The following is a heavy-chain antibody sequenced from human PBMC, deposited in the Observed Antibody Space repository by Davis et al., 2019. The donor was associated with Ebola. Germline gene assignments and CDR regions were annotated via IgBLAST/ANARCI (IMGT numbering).Heavy chain of an antibody. Sequence: PGGSLRLSCATSGFIFSSFWMSWVRQAPGKGLEWVANIKQDGSEKYFVDSVEGRFTISRDNAKNSLYLQMNSLRAEDTAVNYCARGRFYCSSSNCYWFDHWGQGTLVTVSS. D-gene: IGHD2-2*01. CDR1: GFIFSSFW. J-gene: IGHJ5*02. CDR2: IKQDGSEK. CDR3: ARGRFYCSSSNCYWFDH. V-gene: IGHV3-7*01.